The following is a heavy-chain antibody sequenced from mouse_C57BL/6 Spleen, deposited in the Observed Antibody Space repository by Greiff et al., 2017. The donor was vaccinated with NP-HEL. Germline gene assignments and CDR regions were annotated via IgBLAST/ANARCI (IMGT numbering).Heavy chain of an antibody. Sequence: VQLQQSGAELVKPGASVKISCKASGYAFSSYWMNWVKQRPGKGLEWIGQIYPGDGDTNYNGKFKGKATLTADKSSSTAYMQLSSLTSEDSAVYFCARGITTVVAPFAYWGQGTLVTVSA. V-gene: IGHV1-80*01. J-gene: IGHJ3*01. D-gene: IGHD1-1*01. CDR2: IYPGDGDT. CDR1: GYAFSSYW. CDR3: ARGITTVVAPFAY.